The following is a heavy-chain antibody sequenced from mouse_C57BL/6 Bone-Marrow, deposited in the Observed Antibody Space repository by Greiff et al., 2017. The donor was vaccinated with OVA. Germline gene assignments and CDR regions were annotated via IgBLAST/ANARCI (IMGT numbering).Heavy chain of an antibody. J-gene: IGHJ1*03. CDR1: GYTFTDYE. Sequence: VQLQQPGAELVRPGASVTLSCKASGYTFTDYEMHWVKQTPVHGLEWIGAIDPETGGTAYNQKFKGKAILTADKSSSTAYMGLRSLTSEDSAVYYCTRPITTVVDWYFDVWGTGTTVTVSS. CDR2: IDPETGGT. V-gene: IGHV1-15*01. D-gene: IGHD1-1*01. CDR3: TRPITTVVDWYFDV.